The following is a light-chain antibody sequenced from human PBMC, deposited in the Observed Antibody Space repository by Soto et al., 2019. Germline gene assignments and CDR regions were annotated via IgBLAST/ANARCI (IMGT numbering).Light chain of an antibody. CDR3: QQYGDSPRS. CDR1: RGLSSDY. V-gene: IGKV3-20*01. J-gene: IGKJ1*01. Sequence: IVLMQSPDTLSLSPGERATLSCRASRGLSSDYLACYQQKPGQAPRLLFYHASRRATGTPDRFSVSGSGTDFTLTISRLEPGDFAVYSCQQYGDSPRSFGQGTKVDIK. CDR2: HAS.